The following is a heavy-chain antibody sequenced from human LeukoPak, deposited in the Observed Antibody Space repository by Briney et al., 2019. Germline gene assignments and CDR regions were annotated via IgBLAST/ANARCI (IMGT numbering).Heavy chain of an antibody. D-gene: IGHD1-1*01. CDR3: TSGLSVRRSNNTPVDY. J-gene: IGHJ4*02. V-gene: IGHV3-73*01. Sequence: GGSLRLSCAASGFTFSSYSMNWVRQASGKGLEWVGSIRSKANSYATVYAASVKGRFTISRDDSKNTAYLQMNSLKTEDTAVYYCTSGLSVRRSNNTPVDYWGQGTLVTVSS. CDR1: GFTFSSYS. CDR2: IRSKANSYAT.